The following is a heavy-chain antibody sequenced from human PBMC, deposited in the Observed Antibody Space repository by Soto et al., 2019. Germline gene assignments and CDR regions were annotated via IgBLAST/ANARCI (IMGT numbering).Heavy chain of an antibody. Sequence: QVQLQQWGAGLLKPSETLSLTCAVYGGSFGGYYWSWIRQPPGKGLEWLGELNHGGSTNYNPSLKRRVTISVDASKIQISLKLSSVTAADTAVYDCARDRSGYYGSGSYYNGVYYSGMDVWGQGTTVTVSS. CDR3: ARDRSGYYGSGSYYNGVYYSGMDV. CDR1: GGSFGGYY. J-gene: IGHJ6*02. V-gene: IGHV4-34*01. CDR2: LNHGGST. D-gene: IGHD3-10*01.